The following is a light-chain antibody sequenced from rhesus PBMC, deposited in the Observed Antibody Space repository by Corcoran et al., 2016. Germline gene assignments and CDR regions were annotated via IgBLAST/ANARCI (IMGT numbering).Light chain of an antibody. CDR3: LQYASSPYS. CDR2: KAS. CDR1: QSVSNW. J-gene: IGKJ2*01. Sequence: DIQMTQSPSSLSASVGDTVTITCRASQSVSNWLDWYQQKPGKAPKLLIYKASSFQSGVPSRFSGSGSGTDFTLTISSLQPEDFATYYCLQYASSPYSFGQGTKVDI. V-gene: IGKV1-22*01.